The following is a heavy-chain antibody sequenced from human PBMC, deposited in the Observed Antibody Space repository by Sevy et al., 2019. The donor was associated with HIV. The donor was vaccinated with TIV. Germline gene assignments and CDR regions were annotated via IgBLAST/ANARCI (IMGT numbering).Heavy chain of an antibody. CDR3: ARGFTVTTFFYFDY. V-gene: IGHV3-21*01. D-gene: IGHD4-17*01. CDR1: GFTFSSYS. J-gene: IGHJ4*02. CDR2: ISSSSSYI. Sequence: GGSLRLSSAASGFTFSSYSMNWVRQAPGKGLEWVSSISSSSSYIYYADSVKGRFTISRDNAKNLLYLQMNSLRAEDTAVYYCARGFTVTTFFYFDYWGQGTLVTVSS.